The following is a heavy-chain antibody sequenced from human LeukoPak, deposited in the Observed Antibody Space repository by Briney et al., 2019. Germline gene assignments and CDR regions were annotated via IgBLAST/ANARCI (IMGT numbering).Heavy chain of an antibody. Sequence: PSETLSLTCTVSGGSISSYYWSWIRQPPGKGLEWIGYIYYSGSTYYNPSLKSRVTISVDTSKNQFSLKLSSVTAADTAVYYCARAGSGYSYGYTDYWGQGTLVTVSS. CDR3: ARAGSGYSYGYTDY. CDR1: GGSISSYY. V-gene: IGHV4-30-4*01. D-gene: IGHD5-18*01. CDR2: IYYSGST. J-gene: IGHJ4*02.